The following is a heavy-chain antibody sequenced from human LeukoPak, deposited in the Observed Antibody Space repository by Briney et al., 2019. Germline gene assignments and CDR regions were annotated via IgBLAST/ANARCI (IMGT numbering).Heavy chain of an antibody. CDR1: GFVFSIYG. CDR3: AKENVGATGLDY. D-gene: IGHD1-26*01. CDR2: IGGSGDRT. Sequence: GGTLRLSCEGSGFVFSIYGMSWVRQAPGKGLEWVSAIGGSGDRTYIPDSMKGRFTISRDNSKNTLYLQMNSLRAEDTAVYYCAKENVGATGLDYWGQGTLVTVSS. J-gene: IGHJ4*02. V-gene: IGHV3-23*01.